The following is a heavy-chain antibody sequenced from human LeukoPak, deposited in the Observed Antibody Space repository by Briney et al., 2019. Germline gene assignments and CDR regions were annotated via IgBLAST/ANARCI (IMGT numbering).Heavy chain of an antibody. Sequence: PSETLSLTCTVSGGPISSGNYSWNWIRQPAGKGLEWIGRVHSSGSTNHNPSLKSRVTISRDTSKNQFSLIVSSVTAADTAMYFCARSKGDYGSGSLGYWGQGTLVTVAS. CDR3: ARSKGDYGSGSLGY. CDR2: VHSSGST. D-gene: IGHD3-10*01. J-gene: IGHJ4*02. V-gene: IGHV4-61*02. CDR1: GGPISSGNYS.